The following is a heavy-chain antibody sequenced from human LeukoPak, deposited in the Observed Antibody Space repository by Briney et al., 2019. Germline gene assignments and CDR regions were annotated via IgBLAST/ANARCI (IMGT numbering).Heavy chain of an antibody. CDR1: GFTFSSYG. V-gene: IGHV3-30*18. D-gene: IGHD2-15*01. CDR3: AKDQCSGGSCYSDY. J-gene: IGHJ4*02. CDR2: ISYDGSNK. Sequence: GGSLRLPCAASGFTFSSYGMHWVRQAPGKGLEWVAVISYDGSNKYYADSVKGRFTISRDNSKNTLYLQMNSLRAEDTAVHYCAKDQCSGGSCYSDYWGQGTLVTVSS.